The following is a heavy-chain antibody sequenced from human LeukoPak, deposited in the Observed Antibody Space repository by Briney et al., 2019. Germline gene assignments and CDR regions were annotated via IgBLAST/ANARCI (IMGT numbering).Heavy chain of an antibody. CDR1: GFTFSSYE. D-gene: IGHD6-13*01. CDR2: ISSSGSTI. CDR3: ARKQHYYYYYYMDV. Sequence: PGGSLRLSCAASGFTFSSYEMNWVRQAPGKGLEWVSYISSSGSTIYYADSVKGRFTISRDNAKNSLYLQMNSLRAEDTAVYYCARKQHYYYYYYMDVWGKGTTVTVSS. V-gene: IGHV3-48*03. J-gene: IGHJ6*03.